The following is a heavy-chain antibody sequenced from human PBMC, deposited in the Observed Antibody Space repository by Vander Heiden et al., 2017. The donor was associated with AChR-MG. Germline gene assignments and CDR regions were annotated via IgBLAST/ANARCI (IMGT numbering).Heavy chain of an antibody. CDR2: IFSNDEK. D-gene: IGHD6-13*01. Sequence: QVTLKESGPVLVKPTETLTLTCTVSGFSLSNARMGVSWIRQPPGKALEWLAHIFSNDEKSYSTSLKSRLTISKDTSKSQVVLTMTNMDPVDTATYYCARILKPLKYSSSWYHFDYWGQGTLVTVSS. V-gene: IGHV2-26*01. CDR1: GFSLSNARMG. J-gene: IGHJ4*02. CDR3: ARILKPLKYSSSWYHFDY.